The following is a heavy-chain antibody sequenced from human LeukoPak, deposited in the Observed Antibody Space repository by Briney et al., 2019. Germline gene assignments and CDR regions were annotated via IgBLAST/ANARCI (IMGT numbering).Heavy chain of an antibody. CDR1: GGTFSRSG. D-gene: IGHD3-22*01. CDR2: IIPIFGTA. J-gene: IGHJ4*02. Sequence: SVKVSCKASGGTFSRSGISWVRQAPGQGLEWMGGIIPIFGTANYAQKFQGRVRITADEFTSTAYLELTSLRSEDTAIYYCARDGAIFDSSGYYFLWWGQGTLVTVSS. V-gene: IGHV1-69*01. CDR3: ARDGAIFDSSGYYFLW.